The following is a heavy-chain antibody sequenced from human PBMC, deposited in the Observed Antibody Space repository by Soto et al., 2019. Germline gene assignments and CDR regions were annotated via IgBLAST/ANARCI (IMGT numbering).Heavy chain of an antibody. CDR1: GFTFSSSG. D-gene: IGHD3-10*01. Sequence: SLRLSCAASGFTFSSSGMHWVRQAPGKGLEWVAASSYDGRETFYADSAKGRFTVSKEMSKNTAFLQMNALRHEDTAVYFCARDSGWPILNFDNWGQGTPVTVSS. CDR2: SSYDGRET. V-gene: IGHV3-30*03. J-gene: IGHJ4*02. CDR3: ARDSGWPILNFDN.